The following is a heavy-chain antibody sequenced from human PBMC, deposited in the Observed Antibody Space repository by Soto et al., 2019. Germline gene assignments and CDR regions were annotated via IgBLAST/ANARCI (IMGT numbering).Heavy chain of an antibody. Sequence: QVQLVESGGGVVQPGRSLRLSCAASRFTFSSDAMHWVRQAPGKGLAWVAVISYDGSNIHYADSVKGRFTISRDNSKNTLFGQMNSLRAEDTAVYYCARSRSSGYSAADYWGQGTLVTVSS. V-gene: IGHV3-30-3*01. CDR3: ARSRSSGYSAADY. J-gene: IGHJ4*02. D-gene: IGHD3-22*01. CDR1: RFTFSSDA. CDR2: ISYDGSNI.